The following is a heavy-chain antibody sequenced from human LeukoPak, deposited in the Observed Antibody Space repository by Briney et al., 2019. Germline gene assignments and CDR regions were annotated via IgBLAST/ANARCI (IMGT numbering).Heavy chain of an antibody. CDR1: GYTFTDFY. D-gene: IGHD3-10*01. CDR2: INPNSGGT. CDR3: ARGHGSYYYYMDV. J-gene: IGHJ6*03. V-gene: IGHV1-2*02. Sequence: ASVKVSCKASGYTFTDFYMLWVRQAPGQGLEWMGWINPNSGGTDYAQKFQGRVTMTRDTSTSTAYMELSRLRSDDTAVYHCARGHGSYYYYMDVWGKGTTVTVSS.